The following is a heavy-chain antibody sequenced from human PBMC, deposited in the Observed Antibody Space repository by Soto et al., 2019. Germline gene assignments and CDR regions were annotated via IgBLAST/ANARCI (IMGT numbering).Heavy chain of an antibody. CDR3: AKDPMSGASDY. CDR1: GFTFSSYG. Sequence: PGGSLRLSCAASGFTFSSYGMHWVRQAPGKGLEWVAVISYDGSNKYYADSVKGRFTISRDNSKNTLYLQMNSLGAEDTAVYYCAKDPMSGASDYWGQGTLVTVSS. V-gene: IGHV3-30*18. CDR2: ISYDGSNK. J-gene: IGHJ4*02.